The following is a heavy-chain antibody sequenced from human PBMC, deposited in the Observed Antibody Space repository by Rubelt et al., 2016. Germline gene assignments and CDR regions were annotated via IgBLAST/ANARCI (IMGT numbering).Heavy chain of an antibody. CDR2: IYYSGST. J-gene: IGHJ5*02. CDR3: ARTPPDDNWFDP. D-gene: IGHD1-14*01. Sequence: QVQLQESGPGLVKPSETLSLTCTVSGGSISSYYWSWIRQPPGKGLEWIGYIYYSGSTNYNPSLKSRVTISVDTSKNQFSLKLSSVTAADTAVYYCARTPPDDNWFDPWGQGTLVTVSS. CDR1: GGSISSYY. V-gene: IGHV4-59*08.